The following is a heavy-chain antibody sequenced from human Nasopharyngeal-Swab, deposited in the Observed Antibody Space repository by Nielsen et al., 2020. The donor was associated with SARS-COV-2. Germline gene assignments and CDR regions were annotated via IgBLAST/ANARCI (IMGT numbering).Heavy chain of an antibody. Sequence: SETLSLTCTVSDYSISSYYWTWIRQPPGKGLEWIGYISYGGSTNYNPSLRSRVTISVDTSKSQFSLKLTSVTAADTAVYYCARGLYDGSGLLDSWGHGTLVTVSS. CDR2: ISYGGST. CDR1: DYSISSYY. V-gene: IGHV4-59*13. CDR3: ARGLYDGSGLLDS. J-gene: IGHJ5*01. D-gene: IGHD3-22*01.